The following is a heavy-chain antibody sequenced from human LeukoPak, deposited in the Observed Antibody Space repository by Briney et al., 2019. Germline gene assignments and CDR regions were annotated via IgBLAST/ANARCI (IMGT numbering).Heavy chain of an antibody. J-gene: IGHJ4*02. CDR3: ARDPESSSFDL. CDR2: IDQGGSVR. Sequence: GGSLRLSCAASGFSFSTYWMSWVRQTPEKGLEFVANIDQGGSVRNYMDSLKGRCTISRDNAKKSRYLEINSLRADDTAVYYCARDPESSSFDLWGRGALVTVSS. D-gene: IGHD6-13*01. CDR1: GFSFSTYW. V-gene: IGHV3-7*01.